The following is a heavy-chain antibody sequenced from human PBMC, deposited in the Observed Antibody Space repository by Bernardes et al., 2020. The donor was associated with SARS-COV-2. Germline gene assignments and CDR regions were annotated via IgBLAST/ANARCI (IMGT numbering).Heavy chain of an antibody. D-gene: IGHD7-27*01. J-gene: IGHJ4*02. CDR2: ISYDGNNK. CDR1: GFTFSNYP. Sequence: VRSLRVSCATSGFTFSNYPMDWVRQAPGKGLEWVAVISYDGNNKNYADPVQGRFTISRDNFMKTLYLQMNDLRYEDTAVYYCVRDRALGAAGNFDWWGQGTLVTVSS. V-gene: IGHV3-30-3*01. CDR3: VRDRALGAAGNFDW.